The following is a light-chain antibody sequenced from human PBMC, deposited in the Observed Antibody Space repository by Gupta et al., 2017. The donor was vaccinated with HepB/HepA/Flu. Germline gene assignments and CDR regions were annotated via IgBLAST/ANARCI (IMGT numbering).Light chain of an antibody. Sequence: YLRILPLSVSASPGQTARMTCSRDALAKQYAYWYQQKPGQAPALVIYKGSERPSGIPERFSGSSSGTTVTLTISGVQAEDEADYYCQSADSSDPVVFGGGTKLTVL. V-gene: IGLV3-25*03. CDR2: KGS. J-gene: IGLJ2*01. CDR1: ALAKQY. CDR3: QSADSSDPVV.